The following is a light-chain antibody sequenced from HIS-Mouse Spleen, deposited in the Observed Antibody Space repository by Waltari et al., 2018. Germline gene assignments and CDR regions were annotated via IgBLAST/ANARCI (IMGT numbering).Light chain of an antibody. V-gene: IGLV2-14*03. CDR2: VVS. Sequence: QSALTQPASVSGSPGQSITISCTGTSSDVGGYNYVSWYQQHPGKAPKLMIYVVSNRQSGGFTRVSGSKSGNTASLTISGLQAEDEADYYCSSYTSSSFWVFGGGTKLTVL. CDR3: SSYTSSSFWV. J-gene: IGLJ3*02. CDR1: SSDVGGYNY.